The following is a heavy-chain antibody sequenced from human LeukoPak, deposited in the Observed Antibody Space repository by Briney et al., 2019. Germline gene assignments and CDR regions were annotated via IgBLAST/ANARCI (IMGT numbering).Heavy chain of an antibody. CDR1: GFTFDDYT. D-gene: IGHD3-22*01. CDR3: AKDIGDSVGYNYFDS. J-gene: IGHJ4*02. Sequence: GGSLRLSCAASGFTFDDYTMHWVRQAPGKGLEWVSLISWHGSTTKYADSVKGRFAISRDNLKNSLSLQMNSLGPEDTALYYCAKDIGDSVGYNYFDSWGQGTLVTVSS. CDR2: ISWHGSTT. V-gene: IGHV3-43*01.